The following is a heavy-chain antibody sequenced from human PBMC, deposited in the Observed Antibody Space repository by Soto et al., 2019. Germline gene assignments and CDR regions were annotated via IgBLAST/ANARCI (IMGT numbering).Heavy chain of an antibody. V-gene: IGHV4-31*03. J-gene: IGHJ5*02. CDR2: IYYSGTA. CDR3: AREPYDFLGNWFDP. CDR1: GGSISNGGHY. D-gene: IGHD3-3*01. Sequence: PSETLSLTCTVSGGSISNGGHYWSWIRQHPGKGLEWIGFIYYSGTAYYNPSLKSRLIISVDTSKNQFSLKLSSVRDEDTAVYYCAREPYDFLGNWFDPWGQGTLVTVSS.